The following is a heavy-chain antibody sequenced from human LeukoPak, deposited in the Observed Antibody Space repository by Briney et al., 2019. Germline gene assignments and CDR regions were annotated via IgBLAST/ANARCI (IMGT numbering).Heavy chain of an antibody. Sequence: GGSLRLSCSVSGFTFSVYAMHWVRQAPGKGLECVSLISNNGGRTYYADSVKGRFTISRDNAKNSLYLQMNSLRAEDTAVYYCARDSGSYYAFDYWGQGTLVTVSS. CDR2: ISNNGGRT. V-gene: IGHV3-64*04. CDR1: GFTFSVYA. J-gene: IGHJ4*02. CDR3: ARDSGSYYAFDY. D-gene: IGHD1-26*01.